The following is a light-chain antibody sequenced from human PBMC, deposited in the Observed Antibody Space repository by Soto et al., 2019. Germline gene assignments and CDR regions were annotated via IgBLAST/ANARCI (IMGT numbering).Light chain of an antibody. V-gene: IGKV1-39*01. CDR3: QQFNNHPT. CDR1: QSISNY. J-gene: IGKJ5*01. Sequence: DILMSHSRSARSSSVGGRAPITYRASQSISNYLNWYQQKPGTAPNILIYAASTLQSGVPSRFSGGGSGTDFTLTIRSLQPEEFATDYCQQFNNHPTVCQGTRLEIK. CDR2: AAS.